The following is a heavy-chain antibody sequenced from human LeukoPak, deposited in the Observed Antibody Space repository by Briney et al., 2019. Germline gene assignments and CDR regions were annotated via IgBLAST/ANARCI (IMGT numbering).Heavy chain of an antibody. CDR3: ANLLELW. V-gene: IGHV3-66*01. D-gene: IGHD2-21*01. CDR1: GFTVGNNY. CDR2: IYSGGTT. Sequence: GGSLRLSCAASGFTVGNNYMNWVRQAPGKGLEWVSLIYSGGTTYYADSVKGRFTISRDSSKNTLYLQMNSLRVEDTAVYYCANLLELWWGQGTLVTVSS. J-gene: IGHJ4*02.